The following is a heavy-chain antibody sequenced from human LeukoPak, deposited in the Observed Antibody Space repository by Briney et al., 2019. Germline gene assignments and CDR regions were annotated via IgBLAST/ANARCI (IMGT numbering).Heavy chain of an antibody. Sequence: GGSLRLPCAASGFTFSNAWMSWVRQAPAKGLEWVGRIKSKTDGGTTDYAAPVKGRFTISRDDSKNTLYLHMNSLKTEDTAVYYCTTFAQVVHSDNDYWGQGSLVTVSS. CDR3: TTFAQVVHSDNDY. CDR2: IKSKTDGGTT. J-gene: IGHJ4*02. V-gene: IGHV3-15*01. CDR1: GFTFSNAW. D-gene: IGHD6-13*01.